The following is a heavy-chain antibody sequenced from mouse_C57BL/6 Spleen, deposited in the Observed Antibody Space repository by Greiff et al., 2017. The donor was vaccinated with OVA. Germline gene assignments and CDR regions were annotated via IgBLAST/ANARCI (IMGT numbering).Heavy chain of an antibody. CDR2: ISSGGSYT. Sequence: EVQLVESGGDLVKPGGSLKLSCAASGFTFSSYGMSWVRQTPDKRLEWVATISSGGSYTYYPDSVKGRFPISRDNAKNTLYLQMSSLKSEDTAMYDCARRGTGDWGQGTLVTVSA. CDR3: ARRGTGD. J-gene: IGHJ3*01. V-gene: IGHV5-6*01. CDR1: GFTFSSYG.